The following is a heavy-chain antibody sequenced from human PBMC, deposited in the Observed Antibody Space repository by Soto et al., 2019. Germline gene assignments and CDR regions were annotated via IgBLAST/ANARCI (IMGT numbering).Heavy chain of an antibody. Sequence: XGTLWPTCTVPGAAISSYDWSWIRQPPGKGLEWIGYIYYSGSTNYNPSLKSRVTISVDTSKNQFSLKLSSVTAADTAVYYCAKTTYSSSFDIWGQGTMVTVSS. J-gene: IGHJ3*02. V-gene: IGHV4-59*01. CDR1: GAAISSYD. D-gene: IGHD6-6*01. CDR2: IYYSGST. CDR3: AKTTYSSSFDI.